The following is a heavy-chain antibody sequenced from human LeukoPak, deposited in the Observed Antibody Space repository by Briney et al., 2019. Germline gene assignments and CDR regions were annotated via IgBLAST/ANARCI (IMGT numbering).Heavy chain of an antibody. D-gene: IGHD3-16*01. CDR1: GFTFSSYG. J-gene: IGHJ1*01. CDR3: ARVGGSSAEYFQH. V-gene: IGHV3-33*01. CDR2: IWYDGSNK. Sequence: GGSLRLSCAASGFTFSSYGMHWVRQAPGKGLEWVAVIWYDGSNKYYADSVKGRSTISRDNSKNTLYLQMNSLRAEDTAVYYCARVGGSSAEYFQHWGQGTLVTVSS.